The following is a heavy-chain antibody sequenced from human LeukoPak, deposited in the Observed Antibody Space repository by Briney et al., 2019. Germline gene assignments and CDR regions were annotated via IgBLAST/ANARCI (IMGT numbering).Heavy chain of an antibody. J-gene: IGHJ4*02. V-gene: IGHV3-66*01. CDR3: AREPGIAVAGDF. CDR1: GFTVSSNY. Sequence: GSLRLSCAASGFTVSSNYMSWVRQAPGKGLEWVSGIYSGDSTYYADSVKGRFTISRDNSKNTLYLQMSSLRAEDTAVYYCAREPGIAVAGDFWGQGTLVTVSS. CDR2: IYSGDST. D-gene: IGHD6-19*01.